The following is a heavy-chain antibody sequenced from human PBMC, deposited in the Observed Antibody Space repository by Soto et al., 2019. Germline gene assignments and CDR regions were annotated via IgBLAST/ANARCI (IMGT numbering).Heavy chain of an antibody. D-gene: IGHD2-2*01. V-gene: IGHV3-33*01. CDR3: AREAGYHGTIGQQLPDC. J-gene: IGHJ4*02. Sequence: QVQLVESGGGVVQPGGSLRLSCAASGFTFHNYGMHWVRQAPGKGLEWVAGIWHDGSNKYYLESVKGRFTSSRDNSKNMLYLQMNSLRVEDTAVYHCAREAGYHGTIGQQLPDCWGQGSMVTVSS. CDR2: IWHDGSNK. CDR1: GFTFHNYG.